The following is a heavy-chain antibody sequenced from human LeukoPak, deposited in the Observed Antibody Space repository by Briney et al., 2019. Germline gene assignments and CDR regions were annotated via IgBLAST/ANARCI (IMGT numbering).Heavy chain of an antibody. J-gene: IGHJ3*02. D-gene: IGHD1-20*01. V-gene: IGHV4-39*07. CDR2: INHSGST. CDR1: GGSISSSSYY. CDR3: AKSSTHRYNWKSGQLHDTFDI. Sequence: SETLSLTCTVSGGSISSSSYYWGWIRQPPGKGLEWIGEINHSGSTNYNSSLKSRVTISVDTSKNQFSLKLSSVTAADTAVYYCAKSSTHRYNWKSGQLHDTFDIWGQGTMVTVSS.